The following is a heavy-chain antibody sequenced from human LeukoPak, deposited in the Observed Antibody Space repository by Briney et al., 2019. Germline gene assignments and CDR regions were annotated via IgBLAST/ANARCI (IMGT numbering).Heavy chain of an antibody. CDR1: GFTFSDYY. CDR2: IYPTGST. CDR3: ARAYSSSWYWNWFDP. Sequence: GSLRLSCAASGFTFSDYYMSWIRQPPGKGLEWIGNIYPTGSTYYNPSLKSRVTISVDTSKNQFSLKVSSVSAADTAVYYCARAYSSSWYWNWFDPWGQGTLVTVSS. V-gene: IGHV4-38-2*01. D-gene: IGHD6-13*01. J-gene: IGHJ5*02.